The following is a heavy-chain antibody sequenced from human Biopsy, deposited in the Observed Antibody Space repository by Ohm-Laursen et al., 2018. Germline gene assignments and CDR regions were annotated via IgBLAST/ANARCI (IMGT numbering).Heavy chain of an antibody. D-gene: IGHD3-22*01. CDR3: ARWTPEYDSSRYYLDAFDI. CDR2: IYSSGST. Sequence: TLSLTCTVSGGSLSSYYWSWIRQPAGKGWEGIGRIYSSGSTNYNPSLKSRVTLSMDASKRLFSLKLSFVTAADTAVYYCARWTPEYDSSRYYLDAFDIWGQGTKVTVSS. V-gene: IGHV4-4*07. J-gene: IGHJ3*02. CDR1: GGSLSSYY.